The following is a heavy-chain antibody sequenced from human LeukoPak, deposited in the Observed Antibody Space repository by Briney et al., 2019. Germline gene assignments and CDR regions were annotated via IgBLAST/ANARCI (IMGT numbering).Heavy chain of an antibody. V-gene: IGHV4-59*11. CDR1: GGSISSHY. CDR3: ARGRGKTWFDP. CDR2: IYYSGST. J-gene: IGHJ5*02. D-gene: IGHD3-10*01. Sequence: SETLSLTCSVSGGSISSHYWSWIRQPPGKGLEWIGYIYYSGSTNYNPSLKSRVTISVDTSKNQFSLKLSSVTAADTAVYYCARGRGKTWFDPWGQGALVTVSS.